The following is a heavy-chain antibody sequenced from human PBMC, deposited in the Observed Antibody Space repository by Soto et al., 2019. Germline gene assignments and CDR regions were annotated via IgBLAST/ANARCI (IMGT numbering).Heavy chain of an antibody. D-gene: IGHD2-21*02. V-gene: IGHV3-49*03. CDR3: TREYDIVVVTATSDYWFDP. CDR1: GFTFGCYA. CDR2: IRSKAYGGTT. Sequence: GGSLRLSCTASGFTFGCYAMSWFRQAPGKGLEWVGFIRSKAYGGTTEYAASVKGRFTISRDDSKSIAYLQMNSLKTEDTAVYYCTREYDIVVVTATSDYWFDPWGQGTLVTVSS. J-gene: IGHJ5*02.